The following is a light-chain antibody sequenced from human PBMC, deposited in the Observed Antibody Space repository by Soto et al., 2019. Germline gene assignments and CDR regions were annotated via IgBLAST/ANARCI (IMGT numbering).Light chain of an antibody. J-gene: IGKJ1*01. Sequence: DIQMTPSPSSLSASVGDRVTITCRASHSINNFLNWYQQNQGKAPKLLIYAASSLQSGVPSRFSGSGSGTDFTLTISSLQPEDFAIYYCQQSYSTPRTFGQGTKVDIK. CDR3: QQSYSTPRT. CDR1: HSINNF. CDR2: AAS. V-gene: IGKV1-39*01.